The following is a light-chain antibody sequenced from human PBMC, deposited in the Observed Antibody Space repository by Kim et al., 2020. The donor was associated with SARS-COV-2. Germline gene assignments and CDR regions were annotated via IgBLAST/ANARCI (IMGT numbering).Light chain of an antibody. J-gene: IGLJ2*01. CDR3: AAWDDSLSGYVV. V-gene: IGLV1-47*01. CDR1: SSNIGSNY. Sequence: QRVNISCSGSSSNIGSNYVYWYQQLPGTAPKLLIYRNNQRPSGVPDRFSGSKSGTSASLAISGLRSEDEADYYCAAWDDSLSGYVVFGGGTQLTVL. CDR2: RNN.